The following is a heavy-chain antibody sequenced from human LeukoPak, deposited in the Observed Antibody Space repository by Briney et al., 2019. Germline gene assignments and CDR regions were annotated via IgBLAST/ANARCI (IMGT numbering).Heavy chain of an antibody. CDR2: IYYSGST. D-gene: IGHD2-2*01. J-gene: IGHJ3*02. CDR3: ARGPRIVVVPAARAFDI. Sequence: SETLSLTCTVSGGSISSYYWSWIRQPPGKGLEWIGYIYYSGSTNYNPSLKSRVTISVDTSKNQFSLKLSSVTAADTAVYYCARGPRIVVVPAARAFDIWGQGTMVTVSS. V-gene: IGHV4-59*08. CDR1: GGSISSYY.